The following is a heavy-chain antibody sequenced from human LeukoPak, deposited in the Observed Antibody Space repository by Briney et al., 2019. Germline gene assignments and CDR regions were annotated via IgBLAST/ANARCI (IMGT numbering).Heavy chain of an antibody. CDR3: ARDTFPAGSQYFDY. J-gene: IGHJ4*02. CDR2: IYTSGST. Sequence: SETLSLTCTVSGGSISSHYWSWIRQPAGKGLEWIGRIYTSGSTNYNPSLKSRVTMSVDTSKNQFSLKLSSVTAADTAVYYCARDTFPAGSQYFDYWGQGTLVTVSS. V-gene: IGHV4-4*07. CDR1: GGSISSHY. D-gene: IGHD6-13*01.